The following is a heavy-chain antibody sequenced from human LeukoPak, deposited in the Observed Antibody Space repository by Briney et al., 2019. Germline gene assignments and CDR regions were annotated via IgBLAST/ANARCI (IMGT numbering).Heavy chain of an antibody. CDR3: ARYDSSGYRAFDI. CDR1: GGTFSSYA. V-gene: IGHV1-18*01. D-gene: IGHD3-22*01. CDR2: ISAYNGNT. Sequence: ASVKVSCKASGGTFSSYAISWVRQAPGQGLEWMGWISAYNGNTNYAQKLQGRVTMTTDTSTSTAYMELRSLRSDDTAVYYCARYDSSGYRAFDIWGQGTMVTVSS. J-gene: IGHJ3*02.